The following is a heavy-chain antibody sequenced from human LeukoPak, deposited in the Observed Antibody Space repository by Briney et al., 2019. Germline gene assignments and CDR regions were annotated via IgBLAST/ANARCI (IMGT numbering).Heavy chain of an antibody. CDR1: GFTFDDYG. V-gene: IGHV3-20*04. D-gene: IGHD4-23*01. J-gene: IGHJ4*02. CDR2: INWNGGST. Sequence: GGSLRLSCAASGFTFDDYGMSWVRQAPGKGLEWVSGINWNGGSTGYADSVKGRFTISRDNAKNSLYLQMNSLRTEDTALYYCAKDSSNGNVDYWGQGTLVTVSS. CDR3: AKDSSNGNVDY.